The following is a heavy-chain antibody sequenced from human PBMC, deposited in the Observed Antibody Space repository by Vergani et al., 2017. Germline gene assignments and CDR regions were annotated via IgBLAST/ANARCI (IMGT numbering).Heavy chain of an antibody. CDR2: IIPIFGTE. D-gene: IGHD2-15*01. CDR1: GGTFSSYA. Sequence: QVQRVQSGAEVKKPGSSVKVSCKASGGTFSSYAISWVRQAPGQGLEWMGRIIPIFGTENYAQKFQGRVTITADESTSTAYMELSSLRSEDTAVYYCASFYCSGGSCPLGPLFDPWGQGTLVTVSS. V-gene: IGHV1-69*13. CDR3: ASFYCSGGSCPLGPLFDP. J-gene: IGHJ5*02.